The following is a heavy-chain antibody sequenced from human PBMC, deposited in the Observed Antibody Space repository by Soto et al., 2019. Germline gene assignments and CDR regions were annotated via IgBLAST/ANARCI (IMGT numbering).Heavy chain of an antibody. CDR2: TYYRSKWFH. CDR1: GDSVSSDITS. CDR3: ARGNALDV. V-gene: IGHV6-1*01. Sequence: QGQLQQSGPGLVKPSQTLSLTCAISGDSVSSDITSWNWIRQSPSRGLEWLGRTYYRSKWFHDYAASVKSRITINPDTSKNQFSLEFNSMTTEDTAVYYCARGNALDVWGQGTVVTVSS. D-gene: IGHD3-10*01. J-gene: IGHJ3*01.